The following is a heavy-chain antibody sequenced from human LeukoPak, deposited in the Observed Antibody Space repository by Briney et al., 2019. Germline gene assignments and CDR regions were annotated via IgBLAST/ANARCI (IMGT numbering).Heavy chain of an antibody. Sequence: AGSLRLSCAASGFSFSSYAMSWVRQPPGKGLEWVSAISGSGGSTYYAGSVKSRFTISRDNSKNTLYLQMNSLRAEDTAVYYCAKFLPTHIVVANYYFEYWGQGTLVTVSS. V-gene: IGHV3-23*01. D-gene: IGHD2-21*01. J-gene: IGHJ4*02. CDR2: ISGSGGST. CDR1: GFSFSSYA. CDR3: AKFLPTHIVVANYYFEY.